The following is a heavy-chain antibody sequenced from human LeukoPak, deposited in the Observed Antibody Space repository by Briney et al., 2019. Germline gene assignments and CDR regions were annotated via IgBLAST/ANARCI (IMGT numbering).Heavy chain of an antibody. D-gene: IGHD6-13*01. CDR3: VAYPIIAAAGTFDY. Sequence: PSETLSLTCVVSGDSLTSNWWSWVRQSPGKGLEWIGEIFHSGSTTYNPSLKSRVTISVDTSKNQFSLKLSSVTAADTAVYYCVAYPIIAAAGTFDYWGQGTLVTVSS. V-gene: IGHV4-4*02. J-gene: IGHJ4*02. CDR1: GDSLTSNW. CDR2: IFHSGST.